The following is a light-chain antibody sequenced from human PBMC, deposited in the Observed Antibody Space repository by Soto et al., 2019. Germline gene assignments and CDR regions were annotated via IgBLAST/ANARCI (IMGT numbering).Light chain of an antibody. CDR1: QSVSSD. CDR2: GAA. CDR3: QQRGNWSQRT. V-gene: IGKV3-15*01. Sequence: DTLLTQSPATLSVSPGDRATLXWRASQSVSSDLAGCQQQSAQTPTHLINGAATSVTGSPARFFGSAACAAVFLIISGRQSEDVVVNYCQQRGNWSQRTFGGGTKVDIK. J-gene: IGKJ4*02.